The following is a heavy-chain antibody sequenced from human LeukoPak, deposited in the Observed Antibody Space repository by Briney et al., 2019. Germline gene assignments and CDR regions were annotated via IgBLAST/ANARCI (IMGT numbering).Heavy chain of an antibody. V-gene: IGHV3-21*01. J-gene: IGHJ3*02. D-gene: IGHD3-10*01. Sequence: GSLRLSCAASGFTFSSYSMNWVRQAPGKGLEWVSSISSSSSYIYYADSVKGRFTISRDNAKNSLYLQMNSLRAEDTAVYYCARGRLWFGELDDDAFDIWGQGTMVTVSS. CDR1: GFTFSSYS. CDR3: ARGRLWFGELDDDAFDI. CDR2: ISSSSSYI.